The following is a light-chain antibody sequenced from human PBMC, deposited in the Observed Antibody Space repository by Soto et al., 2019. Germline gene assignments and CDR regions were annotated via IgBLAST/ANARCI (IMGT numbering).Light chain of an antibody. CDR2: NVN. J-gene: IGLJ1*01. CDR3: SSFTSSTTYV. V-gene: IGLV2-14*03. Sequence: QSALTQPASVSGSPGQSITISCTGTSSDVGGYNYVSWYQQHPGEVPKVIIFNVNNRPSGVSDRFSGSRSGNMASLTISGLQAEDEADYYCSSFTSSTTYVFGTGTKLTVL. CDR1: SSDVGGYNY.